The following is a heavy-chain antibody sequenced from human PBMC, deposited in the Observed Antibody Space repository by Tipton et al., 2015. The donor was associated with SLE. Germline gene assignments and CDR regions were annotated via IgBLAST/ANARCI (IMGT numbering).Heavy chain of an antibody. Sequence: QLVQSGAEVKKPGESLTISCKTSGYNFAKYRIGWVRQTPGKGLEWMGIIYPGDSDTTYSPSFQGHVTISVDKSTDTAYLQWSSLKASDTGMYYCAIHDTVTTSKGRDYWGQGTLVTVSS. CDR1: GYNFAKYR. V-gene: IGHV5-51*03. J-gene: IGHJ4*02. D-gene: IGHD4-11*01. CDR2: IYPGDSDT. CDR3: AIHDTVTTSKGRDY.